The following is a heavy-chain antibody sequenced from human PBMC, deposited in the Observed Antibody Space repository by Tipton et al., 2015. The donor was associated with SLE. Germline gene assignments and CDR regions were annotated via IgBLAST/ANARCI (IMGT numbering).Heavy chain of an antibody. CDR3: AREGVTYYYYMDV. D-gene: IGHD2-21*02. CDR1: GGSFSGYY. CDR2: INHSGST. Sequence: TLSLTCAVYGGSFSGYYWSWIRQPPGKGLEWIGEINHSGSTNYNPSLKSRVTISVDTSKNQFSLKLSSVTAADTAVYYCAREGVTYYYYMDVWGKGTTVTVSS. V-gene: IGHV4-34*01. J-gene: IGHJ6*03.